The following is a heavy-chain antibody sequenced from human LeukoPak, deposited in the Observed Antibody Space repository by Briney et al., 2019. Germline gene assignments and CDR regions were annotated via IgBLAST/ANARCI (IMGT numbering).Heavy chain of an antibody. CDR3: ARVTLLWFGESRGWFDP. Sequence: ASVKVSCKASGYTFTGYYMHWVRQAPGQELEWMGWINPNSGGTNYAQKFQGRVTMTRDTSISTAYMELSRLRSDDTAVYYCARVTLLWFGESRGWFDPWGQGTLVTVSS. V-gene: IGHV1-2*02. J-gene: IGHJ5*02. CDR1: GYTFTGYY. D-gene: IGHD3-10*01. CDR2: INPNSGGT.